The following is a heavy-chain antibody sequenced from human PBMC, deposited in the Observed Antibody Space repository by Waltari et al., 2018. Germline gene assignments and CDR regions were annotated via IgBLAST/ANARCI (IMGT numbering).Heavy chain of an antibody. CDR1: GFAVSSYW. CDR3: SRSPAGYSRSDY. Sequence: EVRLEESVGGLVQPGGSLRLSCGASGFAVSSYWMHWVRQAPGKGLVWVSRIDNDGSGTTYADSVMGRFTISRDNAKNTVYLEMNSLRAEDTAVYYCSRSPAGYSRSDYWGQGTLVTVSS. V-gene: IGHV3-74*01. CDR2: IDNDGSGT. J-gene: IGHJ4*02. D-gene: IGHD5-18*01.